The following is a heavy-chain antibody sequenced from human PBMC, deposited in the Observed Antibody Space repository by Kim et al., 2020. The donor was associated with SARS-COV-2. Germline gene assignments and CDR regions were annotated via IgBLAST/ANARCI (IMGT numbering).Heavy chain of an antibody. CDR3: AGGAGITIFGVVIGYYYYGMDV. CDR1: GYTFTSYD. J-gene: IGHJ6*02. Sequence: ASVKVSCKASGYTFTSYDINWVRQATGQGLEWMGWMNPNSGNTGYAQKFQGRVTMTRNTSISTAYMELSSLRSEDTAVYYCAGGAGITIFGVVIGYYYYGMDVWGQGTTVTVSS. D-gene: IGHD3-3*01. V-gene: IGHV1-8*01. CDR2: MNPNSGNT.